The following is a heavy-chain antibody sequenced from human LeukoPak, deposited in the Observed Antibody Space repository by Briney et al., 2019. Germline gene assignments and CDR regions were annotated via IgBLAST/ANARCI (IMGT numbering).Heavy chain of an antibody. Sequence: SSETLSLTCAVYGGSFSGYYWSWIRQPPGKGLEWIGEINHSGSTNYNPSLKSRVTISVDTSKNQFSLKLSSVTAADTAVYYCARGHGVRPMVRAYPDHQKFDYWDQGTLVTVSS. CDR2: INHSGST. V-gene: IGHV4-34*01. J-gene: IGHJ4*02. CDR1: GGSFSGYY. CDR3: ARGHGVRPMVRAYPDHQKFDY. D-gene: IGHD3-10*01.